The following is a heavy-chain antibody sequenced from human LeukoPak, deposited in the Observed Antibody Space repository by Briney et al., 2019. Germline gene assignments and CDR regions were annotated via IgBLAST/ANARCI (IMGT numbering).Heavy chain of an antibody. J-gene: IGHJ6*03. Sequence: SETLSLTCAVYGGSFSGYSWSWIRQSPGKGLEWIADIIHSGSTNYNSSLKSRVTISLDTSKNQFSLNLTSVTAADTAVYYFARGLTEVGTAYYYYMDVWGKGTTVIVSS. CDR2: IIHSGST. V-gene: IGHV4-34*01. CDR1: GGSFSGYS. CDR3: ARGLTEVGTAYYYYMDV. D-gene: IGHD1-26*01.